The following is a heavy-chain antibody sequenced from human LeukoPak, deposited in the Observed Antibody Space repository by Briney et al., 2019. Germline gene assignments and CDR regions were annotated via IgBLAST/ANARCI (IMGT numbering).Heavy chain of an antibody. J-gene: IGHJ5*02. CDR3: ARVGSSSWYFDP. Sequence: PGGSLRLSCAASGFTFSSYSMSWVRQAPGKGLEWVSVIYSGGSTYYADSVKGRFTISRDNSKNTLYLQMNSLRAEDTAVYYCARVGSSSWYFDPWGQGTLVTVSS. V-gene: IGHV3-53*01. CDR2: IYSGGST. CDR1: GFTFSSYS. D-gene: IGHD6-13*01.